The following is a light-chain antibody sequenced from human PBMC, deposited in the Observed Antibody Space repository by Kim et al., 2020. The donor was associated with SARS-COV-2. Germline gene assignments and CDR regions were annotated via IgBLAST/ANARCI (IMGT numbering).Light chain of an antibody. CDR1: QGVRSN. V-gene: IGKV3-15*01. Sequence: VSPGETATLSCWASQGVRSNLAWYRQKPGQTLTLLIYNATTRATGIPARISGSGSETEFTLTISSLQSEDFVVYYCQQYENWPLTFGGGTKVEIK. J-gene: IGKJ4*01. CDR3: QQYENWPLT. CDR2: NAT.